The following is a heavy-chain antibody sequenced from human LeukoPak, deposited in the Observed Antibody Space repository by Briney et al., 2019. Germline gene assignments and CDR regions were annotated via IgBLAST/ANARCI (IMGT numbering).Heavy chain of an antibody. Sequence: ASVKVSCKASGYTFTNYGINWVRQAPGQGLEWMGWISAYNGNTNYAQKVQGRVTMTTDTSTSTAYMELRSLRSDDTAMYNCARESYVYSRSPDDAFDIWGRGTLVTVSS. CDR3: ARESYVYSRSPDDAFDI. J-gene: IGHJ3*02. CDR1: GYTFTNYG. CDR2: ISAYNGNT. V-gene: IGHV1-18*01. D-gene: IGHD6-6*01.